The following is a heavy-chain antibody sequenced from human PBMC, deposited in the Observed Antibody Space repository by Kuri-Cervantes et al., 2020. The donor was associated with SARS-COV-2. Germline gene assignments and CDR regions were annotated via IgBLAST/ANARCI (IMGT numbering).Heavy chain of an antibody. D-gene: IGHD3-22*01. CDR2: IYYSGST. V-gene: IGHV4-30-4*08. J-gene: IGHJ3*02. Sequence: SCTVSGGSISSGDYYWSWIRQPPGKGLEWIGYIYYSGSTYYNPSLKSRVTISVDTSKNQFSLKLTSVTAADTAVYYCARGANYFDTTGYPYDALDIWGQGTMVTVSS. CDR1: GGSISSGDYY. CDR3: ARGANYFDTTGYPYDALDI.